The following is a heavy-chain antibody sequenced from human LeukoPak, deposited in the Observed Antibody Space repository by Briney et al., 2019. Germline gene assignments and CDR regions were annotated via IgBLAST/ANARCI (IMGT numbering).Heavy chain of an antibody. CDR2: ISGSGDRT. V-gene: IGHV3-23*01. Sequence: GGSLRLSCVASGFTFSSYAMNWVRQAPGEGLEWVSGISGSGDRTYYADSVKGRFTISRDNSKNTLYLQMNSLRAEDTAVYFCAKDTDIYYYYYDMDVWGQGTTVTVSS. J-gene: IGHJ6*02. CDR3: AKDTDIYYYYYDMDV. CDR1: GFTFSSYA. D-gene: IGHD3-9*01.